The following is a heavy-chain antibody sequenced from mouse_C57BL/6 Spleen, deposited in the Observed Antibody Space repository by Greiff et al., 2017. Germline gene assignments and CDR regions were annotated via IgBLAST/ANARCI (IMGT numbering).Heavy chain of an antibody. CDR2: IDPEDGET. CDR3: ARRGSMVTTALYYYAMDY. Sequence: EVQLQQSGAELVKPGASVKLSCTASGFNIKDYYMHWVKQRTEQGLEWIGRIDPEDGETKYAPKFQGKATITADTSSNTAYLQLSSLTSEDTAVYYCARRGSMVTTALYYYAMDYWGQGTSVTVSS. V-gene: IGHV14-2*01. CDR1: GFNIKDYY. J-gene: IGHJ4*01. D-gene: IGHD2-1*01.